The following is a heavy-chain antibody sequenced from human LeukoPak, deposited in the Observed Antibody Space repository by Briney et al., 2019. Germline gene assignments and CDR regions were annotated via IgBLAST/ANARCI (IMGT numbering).Heavy chain of an antibody. D-gene: IGHD3-22*01. Sequence: GRSLRLSCAASGFTFSSYGMHWVRQAPGKGLEWVAVIWYDGSHKYYADSVKGRFTISRDNAKNSLYLQMSRLRAEDTAVYYCAREKLSFFDSSGYFDYWGQGTLVTVSS. CDR1: GFTFSSYG. V-gene: IGHV3-33*01. CDR2: IWYDGSHK. J-gene: IGHJ4*02. CDR3: AREKLSFFDSSGYFDY.